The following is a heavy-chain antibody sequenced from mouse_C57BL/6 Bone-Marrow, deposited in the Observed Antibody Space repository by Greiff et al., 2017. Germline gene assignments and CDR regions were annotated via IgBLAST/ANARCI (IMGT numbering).Heavy chain of an antibody. CDR2: IRLKSDNYAT. D-gene: IGHD2-5*01. CDR1: GFTFSNYW. Sequence: EVKLVESGGGLVQPGGSMKLSCVASGFTFSNYWMNWVRQSPEKGLEWVAQIRLKSDNYATHYAESVKGRFTISRDASKSSVYLQMNNLRAEDTGIYYCTGSNYVGFAYWGQGTLVTVSA. V-gene: IGHV6-3*01. CDR3: TGSNYVGFAY. J-gene: IGHJ3*01.